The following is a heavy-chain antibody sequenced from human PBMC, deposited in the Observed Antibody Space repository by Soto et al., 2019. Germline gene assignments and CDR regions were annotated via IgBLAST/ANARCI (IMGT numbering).Heavy chain of an antibody. V-gene: IGHV3-21*01. CDR1: GFTFRTYS. J-gene: IGHJ6*02. CDR3: ARDTQLSFSVYYGMDV. Sequence: EVQLVESGGGLVKPGGSLRLSCAASGFTFRTYSMNWVRQAPGKGLEWVSSISSSSSYIYNADSVKGRFTISRDNAKNSPYLQINSIRAEDTDVYYCARDTQLSFSVYYGMDVWGQGTTVTVSS. CDR2: ISSSSSYI. D-gene: IGHD2-15*01.